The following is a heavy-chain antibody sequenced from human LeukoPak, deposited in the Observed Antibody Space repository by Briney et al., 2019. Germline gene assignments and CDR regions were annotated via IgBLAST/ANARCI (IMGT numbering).Heavy chain of an antibody. D-gene: IGHD2-21*01. CDR1: GYSISSGYY. J-gene: IGHJ4*02. V-gene: IGHV4-38-2*02. Sequence: SETLSLTCAVSGYSISSGYYWGWIRQPPGKGLEWVGGFYHSGSTYYDPSLKSRVTISVDTSKNQFYLKLSSVTAADTVVYYCAGEHTSRTRGLDYWGRGTLVTVSS. CDR3: AGEHTSRTRGLDY. CDR2: FYHSGST.